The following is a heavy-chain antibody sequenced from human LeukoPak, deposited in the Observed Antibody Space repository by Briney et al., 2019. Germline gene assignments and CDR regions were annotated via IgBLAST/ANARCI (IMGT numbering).Heavy chain of an antibody. Sequence: GGSLRLSCAASGVTFSSYSMNWVRQAPGKGLEWVSSISSSSSYIYYADSVKGRFTISRDNAKNSLYPQMNSLRAEDTAVYYCARSSTSSLDVWGQGTTVTVSS. CDR1: GVTFSSYS. CDR2: ISSSSSYI. V-gene: IGHV3-21*01. J-gene: IGHJ6*02. CDR3: ARSSTSSLDV. D-gene: IGHD2-2*01.